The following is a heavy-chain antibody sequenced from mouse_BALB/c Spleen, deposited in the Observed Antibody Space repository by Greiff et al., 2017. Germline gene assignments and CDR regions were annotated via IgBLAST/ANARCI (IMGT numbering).Heavy chain of an antibody. D-gene: IGHD1-2*01. CDR3: ARPTATEYFDV. V-gene: IGHV3-6*02. CDR2: ISYDGSN. CDR1: GYSITSGHY. J-gene: IGHJ1*01. Sequence: DVKLQESGPGLVKPSQSLSLTCSVTGYSITSGHYWNWIRQFPGNKLEWMGYISYDGSNNYNPSLKNRISITRDTSKNQFFLMLNSVTTEDTATYYCARPTATEYFDVWGAGTTVTVSS.